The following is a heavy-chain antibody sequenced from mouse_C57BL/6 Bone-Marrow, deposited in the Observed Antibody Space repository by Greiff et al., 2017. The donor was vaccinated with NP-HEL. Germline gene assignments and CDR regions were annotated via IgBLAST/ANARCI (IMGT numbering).Heavy chain of an antibody. Sequence: VQLQQSGAELARPGASVKLSCKASGYTFTSYGISWVKQRTGQGLEWIGEIYPRSGNTYYNEKFKGKATLTADKSSSTAYMELRSLTSEDSAVYFCARCNWALFAYWGQGTLVTVSA. V-gene: IGHV1-81*01. CDR3: ARCNWALFAY. CDR2: IYPRSGNT. D-gene: IGHD4-1*02. CDR1: GYTFTSYG. J-gene: IGHJ3*01.